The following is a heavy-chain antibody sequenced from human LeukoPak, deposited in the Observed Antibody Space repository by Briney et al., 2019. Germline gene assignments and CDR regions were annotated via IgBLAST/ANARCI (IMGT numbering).Heavy chain of an antibody. V-gene: IGHV3-23*01. Sequence: GGSLRLFCAASGFTFSNYAMSWVRQAPGKGLEWVSAISGSGGSTYYADSVKGRFTISRDNSKNTLYLQMNSLRAEDTAVYYCAKDLTVATPEKYFDYWGQGTLVTVSS. CDR1: GFTFSNYA. J-gene: IGHJ4*02. CDR2: ISGSGGST. D-gene: IGHD4-17*01. CDR3: AKDLTVATPEKYFDY.